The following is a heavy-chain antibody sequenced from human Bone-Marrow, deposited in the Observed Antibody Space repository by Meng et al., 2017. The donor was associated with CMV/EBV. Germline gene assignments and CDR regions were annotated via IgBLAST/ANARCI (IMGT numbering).Heavy chain of an antibody. CDR3: ARGPNSYLAVDY. V-gene: IGHV3-30*04. CDR2: VSYDGSNK. CDR1: GFTFSNYA. D-gene: IGHD1-26*01. Sequence: LSLTCAASGFTFSNYAIHWVRQAPGKGLEWVAVVSYDGSNKYYADSVKGRFTISRDNAKNSLYLQMNSLRAEDTAVYYCARGPNSYLAVDYWGQGTLVTVSS. J-gene: IGHJ4*02.